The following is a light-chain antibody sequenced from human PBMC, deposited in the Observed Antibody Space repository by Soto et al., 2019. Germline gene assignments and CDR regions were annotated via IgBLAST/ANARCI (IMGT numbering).Light chain of an antibody. Sequence: DLQMTQSPSTLSASVGDRVTITCRASESISMWLAWFQQRPGKAPKLLIYKASTLVSGVPSRFSGSGSGTEFTLPIRSLQPDDFAMYYCQHYNSFPYTFGQGTKVDI. V-gene: IGKV1-5*03. CDR3: QHYNSFPYT. J-gene: IGKJ2*01. CDR1: ESISMW. CDR2: KAS.